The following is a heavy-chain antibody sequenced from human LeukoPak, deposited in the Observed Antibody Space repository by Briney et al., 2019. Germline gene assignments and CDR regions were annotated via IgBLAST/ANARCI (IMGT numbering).Heavy chain of an antibody. CDR3: AKWGSGSYRRYNWFDP. D-gene: IGHD3-10*01. CDR2: ISGSGYST. V-gene: IGHV3-23*01. Sequence: GGSLRLSCVASGFTFNNYAMTWVRQAPGKGLEWVSAISGSGYSTYYADSVKGRFTISRDNSENTLYLQMNSLRAEDTAVYYCAKWGSGSYRRYNWFDPWGQGTLVTVSS. J-gene: IGHJ5*02. CDR1: GFTFNNYA.